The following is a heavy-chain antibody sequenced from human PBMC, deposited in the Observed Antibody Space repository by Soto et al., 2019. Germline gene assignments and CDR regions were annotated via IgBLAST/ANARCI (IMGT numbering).Heavy chain of an antibody. Sequence: GGSLRLSCAAAGFTFSSYAMSWVRQAPGKGLEWVSAISGSGGSTYYADSVKGRFTISRDNSKNTLYLQMNSLRAEDTAVYYCAKNLWYYDFWSGYGLWGQGTLVTVSS. CDR1: GFTFSSYA. J-gene: IGHJ4*02. CDR3: AKNLWYYDFWSGYGL. V-gene: IGHV3-23*01. D-gene: IGHD3-3*01. CDR2: ISGSGGST.